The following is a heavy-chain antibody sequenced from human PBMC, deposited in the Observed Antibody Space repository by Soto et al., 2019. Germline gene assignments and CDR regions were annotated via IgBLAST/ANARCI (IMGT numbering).Heavy chain of an antibody. J-gene: IGHJ6*02. CDR3: PRGHSSGWSDYYGMDV. V-gene: IGHV3-30*03. CDR1: GFTFSNYA. D-gene: IGHD6-19*01. CDR2: ISYDGTNK. Sequence: GGSLRLSCEASGFTFSNYAMHWVRQAPGKGLEWVAVISYDGTNKYYAHSVKGRFTISRDNSENTLYLQMNSLRAEDTAVFYCPRGHSSGWSDYYGMDVWGQGTTVTVSS.